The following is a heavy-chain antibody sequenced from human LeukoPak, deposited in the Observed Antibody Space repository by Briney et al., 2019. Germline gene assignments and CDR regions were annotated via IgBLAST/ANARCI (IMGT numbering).Heavy chain of an antibody. Sequence: SETLSLTCAVYGGSFSGYYWGWIRQPPGKGVEWIGNIFYRGSTYYGPSLKSRVTISLDTSKNQFSLNLNSVTAADTAVYYCAKSNGYGLIDIWGQGTMVTVSS. D-gene: IGHD2-2*03. CDR3: AKSNGYGLIDI. CDR2: IFYRGST. V-gene: IGHV4-34*12. J-gene: IGHJ3*02. CDR1: GGSFSGYY.